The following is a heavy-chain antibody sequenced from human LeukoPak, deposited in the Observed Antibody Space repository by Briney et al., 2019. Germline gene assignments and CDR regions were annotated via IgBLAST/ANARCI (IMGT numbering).Heavy chain of an antibody. Sequence: SQTLSLTCTVSGGSISSGDYYWSWIRQPPGKGLEWIGYSCYSGNTYYSPSLKSRITISVDTSKNQFSLTLTSVTAADTAVYYCAALRYYYYYMDVWGKGTTVTVSS. CDR3: AALRYYYYYMDV. CDR2: SCYSGNT. J-gene: IGHJ6*03. CDR1: GGSISSGDYY. V-gene: IGHV4-30-4*08.